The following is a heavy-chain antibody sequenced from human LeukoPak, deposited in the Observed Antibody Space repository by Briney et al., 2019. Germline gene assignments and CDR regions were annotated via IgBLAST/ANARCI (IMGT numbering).Heavy chain of an antibody. J-gene: IGHJ6*03. CDR1: GGSISSYY. CDR2: IYYSGST. CDR3: ARTPYSSGWYVPSYYYYYCMDV. V-gene: IGHV4-59*01. D-gene: IGHD6-19*01. Sequence: SETLSLTCTVSGGSISSYYWSWIRQPPGKGLEWIGYIYYSGSTNYNPSLKSRVTISVDTSKNQFSLKLSSVTAADTAVYYCARTPYSSGWYVPSYYYYYCMDVWGKGTTVTISS.